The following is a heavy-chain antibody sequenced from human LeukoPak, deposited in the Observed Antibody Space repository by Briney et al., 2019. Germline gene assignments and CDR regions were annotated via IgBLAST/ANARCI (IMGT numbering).Heavy chain of an antibody. V-gene: IGHV1-18*01. J-gene: IGHJ6*02. CDR2: ISAYNGNT. CDR3: ARGQAITIFGVVINYYYGMDV. D-gene: IGHD3-3*01. CDR1: GYTLTSYG. Sequence: GASVKVSCKASGYTLTSYGISWVRQAPGQGLEWMGWISAYNGNTNYAQKLQGRVTMTTDTSTSTAYMELRSLRSDDTAVYYCARGQAITIFGVVINYYYGMDVWGQGTTVTVSS.